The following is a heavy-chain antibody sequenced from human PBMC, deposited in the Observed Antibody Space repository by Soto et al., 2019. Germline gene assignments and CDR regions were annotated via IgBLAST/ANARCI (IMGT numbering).Heavy chain of an antibody. J-gene: IGHJ5*02. Sequence: QVQLVQSGAEVREPGASVKVSCKASGYSFTNNDVSWVRQATGQGLEWMRWMNPGSGDTGYAQKLQGRVTMTRDISKATAYMELSSLRSDDTAIHYCARMATFGSLNWCDPWGQGTLVTVSS. D-gene: IGHD3-16*01. CDR1: GYSFTNND. CDR3: ARMATFGSLNWCDP. CDR2: MNPGSGDT. V-gene: IGHV1-8*01.